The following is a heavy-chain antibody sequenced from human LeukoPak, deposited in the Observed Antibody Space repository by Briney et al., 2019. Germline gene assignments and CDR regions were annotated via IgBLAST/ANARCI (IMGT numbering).Heavy chain of an antibody. J-gene: IGHJ4*02. CDR2: LSSSGSII. D-gene: IGHD3-22*01. CDR3: VRAYTRGYSDDFDY. Sequence: PGGSLRLSCAASGFTFSDYYMSWIRQAPGKGLEWVSYLSSSGSIIYYADSVKGRFTISRDNAKNSLYLQMNSLRGEDTAVYYCVRAYTRGYSDDFDYWGQGTLVTVSS. V-gene: IGHV3-11*01. CDR1: GFTFSDYY.